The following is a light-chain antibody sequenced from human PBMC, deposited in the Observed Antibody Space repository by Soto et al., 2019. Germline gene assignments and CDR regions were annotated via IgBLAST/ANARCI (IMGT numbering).Light chain of an antibody. V-gene: IGKV3-15*01. CDR3: QQCRNWPLT. CDR1: QNVYNN. Sequence: EIVMTQSPATLSVSPGEGATLSCKASQNVYNNLAWYQQGPGQPPRLLIYDASTRATGISARFSGSGYGTELTLTISSRQSEDFAVYFCQQCRNWPLTFGGGTKV. J-gene: IGKJ4*01. CDR2: DAS.